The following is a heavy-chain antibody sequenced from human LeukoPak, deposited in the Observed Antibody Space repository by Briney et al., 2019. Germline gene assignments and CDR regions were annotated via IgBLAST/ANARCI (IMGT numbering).Heavy chain of an antibody. V-gene: IGHV4-39*07. CDR2: IYYSGST. Sequence: SETLSLTCTVSGGSISSGGYYWSRIRQPPGKGLEWIGSIYYSGSTYYNPSLKSRVTISVDTSKNQFSLKLSSVTAADTAVYYCARGPLDGYAQPAAFDYWGQGTLVTVSS. J-gene: IGHJ4*02. CDR3: ARGPLDGYAQPAAFDY. D-gene: IGHD5-24*01. CDR1: GGSISSGGYY.